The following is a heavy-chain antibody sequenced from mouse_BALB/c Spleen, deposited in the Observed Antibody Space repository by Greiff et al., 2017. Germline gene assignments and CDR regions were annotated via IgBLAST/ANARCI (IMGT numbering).Heavy chain of an antibody. Sequence: QVQLQQSGPGLVQPSQSLSITCTVSGFSLTSYGVHWVRQSPGKGLEWLGVIWSGGSTDYNAAFISRLSISKDNSKSQVFFKMNSLQADDTAIYYCARGGMITRAMDYWGQGTSVTVSS. J-gene: IGHJ4*01. CDR3: ARGGMITRAMDY. V-gene: IGHV2-4-1*01. CDR1: GFSLTSYG. D-gene: IGHD2-4*01. CDR2: IWSGGST.